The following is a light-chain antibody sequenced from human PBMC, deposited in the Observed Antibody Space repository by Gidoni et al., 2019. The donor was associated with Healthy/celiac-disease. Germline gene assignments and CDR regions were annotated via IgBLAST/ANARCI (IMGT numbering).Light chain of an antibody. CDR2: DAS. CDR1: QSVSSY. Sequence: VLTQSPATLSLSPGERATLSCRASQSVSSYLAWYQQNPGQAPRRLIYDASNRSTGIPARFSGSGSGTDFTLTISSLEPEDFAVYYCQQRSNWHPLTFGGGTKVEIK. V-gene: IGKV3-11*01. J-gene: IGKJ4*01. CDR3: QQRSNWHPLT.